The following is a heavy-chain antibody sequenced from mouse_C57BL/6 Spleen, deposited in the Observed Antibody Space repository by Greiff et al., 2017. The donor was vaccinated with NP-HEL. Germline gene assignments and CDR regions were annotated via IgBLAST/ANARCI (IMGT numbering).Heavy chain of an antibody. CDR2: ISSGGSYT. CDR3: ARLPAGFAY. CDR1: GFTFSSYG. V-gene: IGHV5-6*01. Sequence: EVQLQQSGGDLVKPGGSLKLSCAASGFTFSSYGMSWVRQTPDKRLEWVATISSGGSYTYYPDSVKGRFTISRDNAKNTLYLQMSSLKSEDTAMYYCARLPAGFAYWGQGTLVTVSA. J-gene: IGHJ3*01.